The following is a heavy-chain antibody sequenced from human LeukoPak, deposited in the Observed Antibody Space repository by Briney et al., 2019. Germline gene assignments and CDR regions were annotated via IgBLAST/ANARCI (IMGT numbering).Heavy chain of an antibody. CDR1: GFTFSSYW. CDR2: IKQDGSEK. V-gene: IGHV3-7*05. CDR3: ARDRKYYYDSSGYWDY. D-gene: IGHD3-22*01. Sequence: GGSLRLSCAASGFTFSSYWMSWVRQAPGKGLEWVANIKQDGSEKYYVDSVKGRFTISRDNAKNSLYLQMNSLRAEDTAVYYCARDRKYYYDSSGYWDYWGQGTLVTVSP. J-gene: IGHJ4*02.